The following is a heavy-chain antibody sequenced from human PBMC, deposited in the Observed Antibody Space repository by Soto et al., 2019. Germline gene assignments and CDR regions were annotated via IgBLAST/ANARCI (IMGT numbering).Heavy chain of an antibody. CDR2: IYPDDSET. CDR3: ARRKNKVVAPFDY. CDR1: GYNFTTYW. V-gene: IGHV5-51*01. J-gene: IGHJ4*02. D-gene: IGHD3-22*01. Sequence: PGESLKISCKGSGYNFTTYWIGWVRQMPEKGLEWMGIIYPDDSETRHSPSFQGQVTLSADKSITTAYMHWSGLKASDSGIYYCARRKNKVVAPFDYRRQVPLVTTSP.